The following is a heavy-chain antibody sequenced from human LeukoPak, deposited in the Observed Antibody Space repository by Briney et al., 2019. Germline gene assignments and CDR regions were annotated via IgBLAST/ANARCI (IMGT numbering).Heavy chain of an antibody. V-gene: IGHV4-30-2*01. CDR1: GGSISSGGYS. CDR3: ARGADYYDSSGYSQPYYFDY. CDR2: IYHSGST. J-gene: IGHJ4*02. D-gene: IGHD3-22*01. Sequence: PSQTLSLTCAVSGGSISSGGYSWSWIRQPPGKGLEWIGYIYHSGSTYYNPSLKSRVTISVDRSKSQFSLKLSSVAAADTAVYYCARGADYYDSSGYSQPYYFDYWGQGTLVTVSS.